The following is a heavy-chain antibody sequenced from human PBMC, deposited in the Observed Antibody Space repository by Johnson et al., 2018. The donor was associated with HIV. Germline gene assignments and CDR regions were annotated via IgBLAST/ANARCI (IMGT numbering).Heavy chain of an antibody. V-gene: IGHV3-7*02. Sequence: EVQLVESGGGVVQPGGSLRLSCAASGFTLSNHWMSWVRQAPGKGLEYVANVNQDGSAKFYVDSVKGRFTISRDNAKNSLYLQMNSLRAEDTAVYYCASPKTPTRVVRGAFDIWGQGTMVTVSS. J-gene: IGHJ3*02. CDR3: ASPKTPTRVVRGAFDI. CDR2: VNQDGSAK. CDR1: GFTLSNHW. D-gene: IGHD3-10*01.